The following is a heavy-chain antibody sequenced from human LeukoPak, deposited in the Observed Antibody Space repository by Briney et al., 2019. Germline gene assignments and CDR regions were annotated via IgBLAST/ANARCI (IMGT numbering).Heavy chain of an antibody. CDR3: ASGYNGLDF. V-gene: IGHV4-39*01. CDR2: IYYSGST. CDR1: GGSISSNNYY. J-gene: IGHJ4*02. Sequence: SETLSLTCSVSGGSISSNNYYWGWIRQPPGKGLEWIGSIYYSGSTYYNPSLKSRVTISVDTPKNQFSLKLSSVTAADTAVYYCASGYNGLDFWGPGTLVTVSS. D-gene: IGHD5-12*01.